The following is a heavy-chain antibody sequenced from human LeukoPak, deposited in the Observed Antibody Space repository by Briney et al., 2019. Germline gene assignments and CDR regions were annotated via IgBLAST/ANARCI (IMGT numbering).Heavy chain of an antibody. Sequence: SETLSLTCAVYGGSFSGYYWSWIRQPPGKGLEWIGEINHSGSTNYNPSLKSRDTISVDTSKNQFSLKLSSVTAADTAVYYCARGMITFGGVILTYFDYWGQGTLVTVSS. CDR3: ARGMITFGGVILTYFDY. V-gene: IGHV4-34*01. J-gene: IGHJ4*02. CDR2: INHSGST. D-gene: IGHD3-16*01. CDR1: GGSFSGYY.